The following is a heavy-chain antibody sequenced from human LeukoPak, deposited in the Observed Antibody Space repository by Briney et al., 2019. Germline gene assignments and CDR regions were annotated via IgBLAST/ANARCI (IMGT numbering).Heavy chain of an antibody. CDR3: IRDFRSADL. V-gene: IGHV3-74*01. CDR2: IYVDGRTT. J-gene: IGHJ5*02. Sequence: GGSLRLSCVASGFTFSNYWMYWVRQPPGKGLVWVSRIYVDGRTTNYADSVKGRFTISRDNAKNTVYLEMNSLSVEDTATYYCIRDFRSADLWGQGTLVTVTS. CDR1: GFTFSNYW.